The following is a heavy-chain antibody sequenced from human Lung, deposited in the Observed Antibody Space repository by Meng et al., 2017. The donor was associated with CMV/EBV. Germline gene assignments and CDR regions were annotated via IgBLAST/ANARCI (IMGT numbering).Heavy chain of an antibody. CDR1: AFTVRSKY. Sequence: GGSXRLXXAASAFTVRSKYMNWVRRAPGKGLQWVSLIYSDGTTYSGEAVKGRFEISRDVSKNTLYLQMNSLRAEDTAVYYCAAAPHRGGTDSCALESWGQGTXVTVSS. CDR3: AAAPHRGGTDSCALES. CDR2: IYSDGTT. D-gene: IGHD1-7*01. J-gene: IGHJ4*02. V-gene: IGHV3-53*01.